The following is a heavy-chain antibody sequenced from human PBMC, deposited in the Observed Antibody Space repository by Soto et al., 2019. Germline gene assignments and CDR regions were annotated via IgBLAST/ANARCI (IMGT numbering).Heavy chain of an antibody. CDR3: AYSESGYSYGLRI. V-gene: IGHV3-53*01. J-gene: IGHJ4*02. CDR1: GSIVSSNY. D-gene: IGHD5-18*01. CDR2: IYSGGSS. Sequence: VPLVESGGGLIQPGESLRLSCAASGSIVSSNYMSWVRQAPGKGLEWVSVIYSGGSSYYADSVKGRFTISRDNSKNTLYLQMNSLRAEDTAVYYCAYSESGYSYGLRIWGQGTLVTVSS.